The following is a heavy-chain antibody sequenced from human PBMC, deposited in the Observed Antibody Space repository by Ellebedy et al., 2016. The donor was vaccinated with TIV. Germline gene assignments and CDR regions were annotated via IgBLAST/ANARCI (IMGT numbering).Heavy chain of an antibody. V-gene: IGHV3-23*01. Sequence: GESLKISXAASGFTFSSYAMSWVRQAPGKGLEWVSAISGSGGSTYYADSVKGRFTISRDNSKNTLYLQMNSLRAEDTAVYYCADYCSGGSCYSGLSGYYYGMDVWGQGTTVTVSS. D-gene: IGHD2-15*01. CDR3: ADYCSGGSCYSGLSGYYYGMDV. J-gene: IGHJ6*02. CDR2: ISGSGGST. CDR1: GFTFSSYA.